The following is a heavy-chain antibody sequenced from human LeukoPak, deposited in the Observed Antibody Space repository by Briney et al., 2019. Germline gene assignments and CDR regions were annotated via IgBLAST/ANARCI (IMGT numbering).Heavy chain of an antibody. CDR2: ISNNGGGGTT. CDR1: GFIFSSYS. D-gene: IGHD4-17*01. Sequence: GGSLRLSCAASGFIFSSYSMHWVRQAPGKGLQYVSAISNNGGGGTTYYADFVEDRFIISRDNSKNTLYLQMDSLRAEDMAVYYCARVGDYGAFDMWDQGTMVTVSS. J-gene: IGHJ3*02. V-gene: IGHV3-64*02. CDR3: ARVGDYGAFDM.